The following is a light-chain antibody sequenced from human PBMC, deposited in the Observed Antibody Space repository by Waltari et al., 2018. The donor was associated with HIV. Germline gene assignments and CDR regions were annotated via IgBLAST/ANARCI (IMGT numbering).Light chain of an antibody. J-gene: IGKJ1*01. V-gene: IGKV3-20*01. Sequence: EIVLPQSPGTLSFSPGERATLSCRASQTVGSSDLAWYQQKPGQAPRLLIYGASSRAADIPDRFSGSGSGTDFTLTIGTLEPEDFAVYYCQQYATSPWTFGQGTKVEI. CDR1: QTVGSSD. CDR2: GAS. CDR3: QQYATSPWT.